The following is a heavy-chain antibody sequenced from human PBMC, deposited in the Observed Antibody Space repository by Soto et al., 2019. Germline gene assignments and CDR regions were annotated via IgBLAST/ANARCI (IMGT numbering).Heavy chain of an antibody. V-gene: IGHV3-53*04. CDR2: IYSGGST. J-gene: IGHJ3*02. Sequence: SLKISCAASGFTVSSNYMSWVRQAPGKGLEWVSVIYSGGSTYYADSVKGRFTISRHNSKNTLYLQMNSLRAEDTAVYYCARTPTYCSGGSCYGPAFDIWGQGTMVTVSS. D-gene: IGHD2-15*01. CDR3: ARTPTYCSGGSCYGPAFDI. CDR1: GFTVSSNY.